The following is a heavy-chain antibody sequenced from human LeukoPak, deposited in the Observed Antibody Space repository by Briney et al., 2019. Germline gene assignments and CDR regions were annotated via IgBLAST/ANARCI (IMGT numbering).Heavy chain of an antibody. CDR1: GDSLGIYK. D-gene: IGHD6-13*01. J-gene: IGHJ6*03. CDR3: ARVVVGSSSWYMGRSYYYYMDV. CDR2: ISSSGSA. Sequence: SETLSLTCSVSGDSLGIYKWSWIRQPPGKGLEWIAHISSSGSAIYNPSLMSRVSMAVDTSKNQFSLRLISVTAADTAVYYCARVVVGSSSWYMGRSYYYYMDVWGKGTTVTISS. V-gene: IGHV4-59*01.